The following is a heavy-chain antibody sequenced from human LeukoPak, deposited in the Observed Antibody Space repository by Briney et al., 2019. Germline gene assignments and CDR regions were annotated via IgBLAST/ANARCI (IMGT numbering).Heavy chain of an antibody. V-gene: IGHV4-59*01. Sequence: PSETLSLTCTVSGGSISSYYWSWIRQPPGKGLEWIGYIYYSGSTNYNPSLKSRVTISVDTSKNQFSLKLSSVTAADTAVYYCAREGVFPYYYGMDVWGQGTTVTVSS. CDR2: IYYSGST. CDR1: GGSISSYY. J-gene: IGHJ6*02. D-gene: IGHD2-21*01. CDR3: AREGVFPYYYGMDV.